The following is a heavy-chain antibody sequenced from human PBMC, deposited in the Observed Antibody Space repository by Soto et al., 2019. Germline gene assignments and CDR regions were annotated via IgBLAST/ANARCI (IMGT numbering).Heavy chain of an antibody. CDR2: INYNSGSV. D-gene: IGHD6-13*01. Sequence: EVQLVESGGGWVQPGSSLRLSCAASGFTFDVYAMHWVRQAPGKGLEGFSGINYNSGSVGYADSVKGRFTISRDNAKNSLHLQMNSLRAEDTAVYYCAKDISLRGWVYLVVEYWGQGTLVTVSP. J-gene: IGHJ4*02. CDR1: GFTFDVYA. V-gene: IGHV3-9*01. CDR3: AKDISLRGWVYLVVEY.